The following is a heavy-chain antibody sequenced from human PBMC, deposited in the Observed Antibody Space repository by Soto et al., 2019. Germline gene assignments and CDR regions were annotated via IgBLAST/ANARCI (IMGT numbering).Heavy chain of an antibody. V-gene: IGHV5-51*01. CDR2: IYPGDSDT. Sequence: EVQLVQSGAEVKKPGESLKISCKGSGYSFTSYWIGWVRQMPGKGLAWMGIIYPGDSDTRYSPSFQGQVTISADKSISTAYLQWSSLKASDTAMYYCARHTGYSYGYFFPYYYGMDVWGQGTTVTVSS. J-gene: IGHJ6*02. D-gene: IGHD5-18*01. CDR1: GYSFTSYW. CDR3: ARHTGYSYGYFFPYYYGMDV.